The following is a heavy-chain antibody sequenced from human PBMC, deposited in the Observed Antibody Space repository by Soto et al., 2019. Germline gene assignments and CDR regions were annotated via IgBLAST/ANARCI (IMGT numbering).Heavy chain of an antibody. J-gene: IGHJ4*01. Sequence: SVKVSCKASGGTLSSYAISWVRQAPGQGLEWMGGIIPIFGTANYAQKFQGRVTITADESTSTAYMELSSLRSEDTAVYYCTHRPAGATYDFDYWGQGTLVTVSS. CDR3: THRPAGATYDFDY. V-gene: IGHV1-69*13. CDR1: GGTLSSYA. D-gene: IGHD1-26*01. CDR2: IIPIFGTA.